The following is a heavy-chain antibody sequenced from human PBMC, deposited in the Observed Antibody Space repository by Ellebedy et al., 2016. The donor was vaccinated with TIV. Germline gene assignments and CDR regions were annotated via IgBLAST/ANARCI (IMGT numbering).Heavy chain of an antibody. D-gene: IGHD5-24*01. CDR3: VRDMRDYYYYGMDV. CDR1: GFTFSNYG. V-gene: IGHV3-33*01. J-gene: IGHJ6*02. Sequence: GESLKISCVASGFTFSNYGMHWVRQAPGKGLEWVAVIWYDGNNKYYADSVKGRFTLSRDNSKNTLYLQMNSLRAEDTAVYYCVRDMRDYYYYGMDVWGQGTTVTVSS. CDR2: IWYDGNNK.